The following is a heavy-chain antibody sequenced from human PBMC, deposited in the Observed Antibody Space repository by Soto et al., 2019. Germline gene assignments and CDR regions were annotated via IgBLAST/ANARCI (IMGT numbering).Heavy chain of an antibody. D-gene: IGHD6-19*01. Sequence: VQLLESGGGLVQPGGSLRLSCAASGFSFSSYAMSWVRQAPGKGLEWVSAITNSGGRAYYADSVTGWFTISRDNSKDTLYLLMNSLRAEDTAVYYCAKGEWLDNWGQGTLVTVSS. J-gene: IGHJ4*02. CDR3: AKGEWLDN. V-gene: IGHV3-23*01. CDR2: ITNSGGRA. CDR1: GFSFSSYA.